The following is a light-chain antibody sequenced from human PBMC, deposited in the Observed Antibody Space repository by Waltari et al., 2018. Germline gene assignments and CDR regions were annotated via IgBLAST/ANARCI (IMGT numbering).Light chain of an antibody. V-gene: IGKV3-20*01. CDR2: GAS. CDR3: QLFGISPLFT. J-gene: IGKJ3*01. Sequence: ETVLTQSPGTLSLSPGERATLSCRASQTVSSSYLAWYQQKPGQAPRLLIYGASSRATGIPGRFSGSGSGTDFTLTISRLEPEDFAVYYCQLFGISPLFTFGPGTKVDI. CDR1: QTVSSSY.